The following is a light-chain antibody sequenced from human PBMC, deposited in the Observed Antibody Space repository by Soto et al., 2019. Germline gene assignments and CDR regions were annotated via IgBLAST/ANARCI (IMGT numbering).Light chain of an antibody. CDR1: QSISTY. V-gene: IGKV1-27*01. CDR2: AAS. Sequence: DIQMTQSPSSLSASVGDRVTITCRASQSISTYLVWYQQKPGTVPKLLIFAASTLQSGVPSRFSGSGAGTDFSLTISRLQPEDVATYYCQNYYCAPWTFGQRTKVEIK. J-gene: IGKJ1*01. CDR3: QNYYCAPWT.